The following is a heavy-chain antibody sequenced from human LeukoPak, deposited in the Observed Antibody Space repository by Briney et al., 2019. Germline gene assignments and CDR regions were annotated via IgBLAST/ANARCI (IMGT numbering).Heavy chain of an antibody. CDR1: GFTFSSYG. Sequence: GGSLRLSCAASGFTFSSYGMHWVRQAPGKGLEWVAFIRYDGSNKYYADSVKGRFTISRDNSKNTLYLQMKSLRAEDTAVYYCVREGYYDSSGYLGVFDYWGQGTLVTVSS. CDR2: IRYDGSNK. D-gene: IGHD3-22*01. J-gene: IGHJ4*02. V-gene: IGHV3-30*02. CDR3: VREGYYDSSGYLGVFDY.